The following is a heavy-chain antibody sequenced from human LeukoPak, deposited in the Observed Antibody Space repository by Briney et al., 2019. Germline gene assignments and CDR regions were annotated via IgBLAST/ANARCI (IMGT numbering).Heavy chain of an antibody. V-gene: IGHV1-18*01. D-gene: IGHD4-23*01. Sequence: ASVKVSCKASGYTFTSYGISWVRQAPGQGLEWMGWISAYNGNTNYAQKLQGRVTMTTDTSTSTAYMELRSLRSDDTAVYYCARGLGQLGAVTHNWFDPWGQGTLVTVSS. CDR3: ARGLGQLGAVTHNWFDP. J-gene: IGHJ5*02. CDR1: GYTFTSYG. CDR2: ISAYNGNT.